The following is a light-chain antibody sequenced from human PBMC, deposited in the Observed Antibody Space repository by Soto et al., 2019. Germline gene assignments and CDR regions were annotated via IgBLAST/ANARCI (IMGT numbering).Light chain of an antibody. V-gene: IGKV1-12*01. CDR2: TVS. CDR1: QGISTW. CDR3: QQANSFPLT. Sequence: EIQITQSPSYVSESVGDKVSITCRASQGISTWLAWYQQKPGRAPKLLIYTVSTLQSGVPSRFSGTGSGTDFTLTISSLQPEDVATYYCQQANSFPLTFGGGTKVEIK. J-gene: IGKJ4*01.